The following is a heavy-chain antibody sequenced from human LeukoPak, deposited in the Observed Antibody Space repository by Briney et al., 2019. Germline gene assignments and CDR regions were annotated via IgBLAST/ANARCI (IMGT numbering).Heavy chain of an antibody. D-gene: IGHD3-22*01. CDR2: MNPYSGNT. CDR3: SRGAYYDSSGFLVGSWFDP. V-gene: IGHV1-8*01. CDR1: GYTFTSYD. Sequence: ASVKVSCKASGYTFTSYDINWVRQATGQGLEWMGWMNPYSGNTGYAQKSQGRVTMTRNTSMSTAYMELSSLRSEDSAVYYCSRGAYYDSSGFLVGSWFDPWGQGTLATVSS. J-gene: IGHJ5*02.